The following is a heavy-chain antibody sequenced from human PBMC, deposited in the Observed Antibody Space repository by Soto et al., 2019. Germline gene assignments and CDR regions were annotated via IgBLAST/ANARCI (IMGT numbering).Heavy chain of an antibody. CDR1: GGTFSSYA. CDR2: IIPIFGTV. D-gene: IGHD2-2*01. J-gene: IGHJ6*02. Sequence: QVQLVQSGAEVKKPGSSVKVSCKASGGTFSSYAISWVRQAPGQGLEWMGGIIPIFGTVNYAQKFQGRVTITADVSTSTAYMELSSLRSEDTAVYYCARHDCISSSCYYYYYYGMDVWGQGTTVTVSS. V-gene: IGHV1-69*12. CDR3: ARHDCISSSCYYYYYYGMDV.